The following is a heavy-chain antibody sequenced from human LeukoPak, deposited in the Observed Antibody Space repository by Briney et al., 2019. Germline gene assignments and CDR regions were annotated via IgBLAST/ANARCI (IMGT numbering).Heavy chain of an antibody. CDR3: AKDPRELFYGGFRYYFDY. CDR2: IRYDGSNK. V-gene: IGHV3-30*02. D-gene: IGHD4-23*01. J-gene: IGHJ4*02. Sequence: SGGCLRLSCAASGFTFSSYGMHWVRQAPGKGLEWVAFIRYDGSNKYYADSVKGRFTISRDNSKNTLYLHMNSLRAEDTAVYYCAKDPRELFYGGFRYYFDYWGQGTLVTVSS. CDR1: GFTFSSYG.